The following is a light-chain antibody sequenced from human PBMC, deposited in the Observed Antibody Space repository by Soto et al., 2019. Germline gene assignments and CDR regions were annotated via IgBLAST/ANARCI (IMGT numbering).Light chain of an antibody. Sequence: EIVMTQSPATVPVSPGERVTLSCRASQSVSIDLAWYQQKPGQAPRLLIYRASTRATDSPATFTGSGAGTEFTLTSSSLQSEDIAVYYCRQYNKWPQTFGQGTKVDIK. V-gene: IGKV3-15*01. J-gene: IGKJ1*01. CDR1: QSVSID. CDR2: RAS. CDR3: RQYNKWPQT.